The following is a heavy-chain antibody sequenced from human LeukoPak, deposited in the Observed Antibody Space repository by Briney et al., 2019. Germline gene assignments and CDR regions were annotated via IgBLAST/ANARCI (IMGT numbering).Heavy chain of an antibody. V-gene: IGHV4-61*01. J-gene: IGHJ4*02. CDR1: XXXXXXXNYY. Sequence: TXSLTCTVSXXXXXXXNYYXSXIRQXXGXXXXXXXXXYYSGSTSYNPSLKSRVTISVDTSKNQFSLKLSSVTAADTAVYYCATQGVGYCNSTSCYHFDYWGQGTLVTVSS. CDR3: ATQGVGYCNSTSCYHFDY. D-gene: IGHD2-2*01. CDR2: XYYSGST.